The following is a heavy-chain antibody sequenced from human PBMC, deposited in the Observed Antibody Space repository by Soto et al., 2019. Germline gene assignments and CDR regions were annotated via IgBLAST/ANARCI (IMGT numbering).Heavy chain of an antibody. V-gene: IGHV4-31*11. D-gene: IGHD1-1*01. CDR3: ARDGKDSVYGMDV. J-gene: IGHJ6*02. CDR1: GGSFSGYY. CDR2: IYYSGST. Sequence: TSETLSLTCAVYGGSFSGYYWSWIRQHPGKGLEWIGYIYYSGSTYYNPSLKSRVTISVDTSKNQFSLKLSSVTAADTAVYYCARDGKDSVYGMDVWGQGTTVTAP.